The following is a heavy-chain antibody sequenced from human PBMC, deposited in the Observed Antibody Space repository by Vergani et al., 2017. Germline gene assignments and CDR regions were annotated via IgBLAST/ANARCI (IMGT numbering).Heavy chain of an antibody. J-gene: IGHJ6*02. CDR1: GCTFSSYA. CDR3: ARQMNYDILTDSYYYGMDV. V-gene: IGHV1-69*11. CDR2: IIPILGTA. D-gene: IGHD3-9*01. Sequence: QVQLVQSGAEVKKPGSSVKVSCKASGCTFSSYAISWVRQAPGQGLEWMGGIIPILGTANYAQKFQGRVTITADESTSTAYMELSSLRSEDTAVYYCARQMNYDILTDSYYYGMDVWGQGTTVTVSS.